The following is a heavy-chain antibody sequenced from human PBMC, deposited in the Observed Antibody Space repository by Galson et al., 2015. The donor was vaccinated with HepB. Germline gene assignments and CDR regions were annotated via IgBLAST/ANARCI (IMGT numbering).Heavy chain of an antibody. D-gene: IGHD5-12*01. CDR1: GFTFSSYS. Sequence: SLRLSCAASGFTFSSYSMNWVRQAPGKGLEWVSSISSSSSYIYYADSVKGRFTISRDNAKNSLYLQMNSLRAEDTAVYYCARGPSSGYDYDVDYWGQGTLVTVSS. V-gene: IGHV3-21*01. J-gene: IGHJ4*02. CDR3: ARGPSSGYDYDVDY. CDR2: ISSSSSYI.